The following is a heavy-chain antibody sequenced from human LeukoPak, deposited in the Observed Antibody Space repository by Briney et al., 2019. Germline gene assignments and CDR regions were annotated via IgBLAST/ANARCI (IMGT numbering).Heavy chain of an antibody. CDR1: GFTFSSYW. Sequence: GGSLRLSCAASGFTFSSYWMSWVRQAPGKGREGGANIKQDGSEKYYVDSVKGRFTISRDNAKNSLYLQMNSLRAEDTAVYYCARDDCSSISCYHNWFDPWGQGTLVTVSS. V-gene: IGHV3-7*01. CDR2: IKQDGSEK. CDR3: ARDDCSSISCYHNWFDP. D-gene: IGHD2-2*01. J-gene: IGHJ5*02.